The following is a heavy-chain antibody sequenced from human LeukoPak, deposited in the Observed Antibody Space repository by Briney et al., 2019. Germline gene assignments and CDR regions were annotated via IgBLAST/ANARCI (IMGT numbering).Heavy chain of an antibody. CDR2: INPNSGGT. J-gene: IGHJ6*02. Sequence: ASVRVSCKTSGYTFTDYFVHWVRQAPGQGLEWMGWINPNSGGTEYAQKFLGRVTMTRDTSISTAYMELSRLRSDDTAVYFCAREYYYDSSGYSVDYYYYGMDVWGQGTTVTVSS. V-gene: IGHV1-2*02. CDR1: GYTFTDYF. D-gene: IGHD3-22*01. CDR3: AREYYYDSSGYSVDYYYYGMDV.